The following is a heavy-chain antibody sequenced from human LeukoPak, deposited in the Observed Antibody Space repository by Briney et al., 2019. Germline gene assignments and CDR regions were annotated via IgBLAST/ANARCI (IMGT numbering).Heavy chain of an antibody. V-gene: IGHV3-21*01. D-gene: IGHD1-26*01. Sequence: TGGSLRLSCAASGFTFNTHTMNWVRQAPGKGLEWVSSISSTSVNIYYADSVRGRFTISRDNAKNSLYLQMNSLRAEDTAVYFCARVKVGATYYFDYWGQGTLVTVSS. CDR1: GFTFNTHT. CDR3: ARVKVGATYYFDY. CDR2: ISSTSVNI. J-gene: IGHJ4*02.